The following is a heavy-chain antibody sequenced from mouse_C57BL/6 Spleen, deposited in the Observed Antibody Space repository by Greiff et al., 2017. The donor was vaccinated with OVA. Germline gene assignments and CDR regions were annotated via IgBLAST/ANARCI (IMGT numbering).Heavy chain of an antibody. CDR3: ARSTTVVATGMDY. V-gene: IGHV7-3*01. CDR1: GFTFTDYY. J-gene: IGHJ4*01. CDR2: IRNKANGYTT. Sequence: EVQLVESGGGLVQPGGSLSLSCAASGFTFTDYYMSWVRQPPGKALEWLGFIRNKANGYTTEYSASVKGRFTISRDNSQSILYLQMNALRAEDSATYYCARSTTVVATGMDYWGQGTSVTVSS. D-gene: IGHD1-1*01.